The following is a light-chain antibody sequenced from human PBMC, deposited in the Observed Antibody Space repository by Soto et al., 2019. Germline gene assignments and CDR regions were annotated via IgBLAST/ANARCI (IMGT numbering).Light chain of an antibody. Sequence: EIVMTQSPATLSVSPGERATLSCRASQSVNHNFAWYQQKPGQAPRLLFYGASFRATGVPARFSGSGSGTDFTLTISSLQSEDFAIYYCQQSNNWPYTFGLGTKREIK. CDR2: GAS. J-gene: IGKJ2*01. CDR3: QQSNNWPYT. V-gene: IGKV3-15*01. CDR1: QSVNHN.